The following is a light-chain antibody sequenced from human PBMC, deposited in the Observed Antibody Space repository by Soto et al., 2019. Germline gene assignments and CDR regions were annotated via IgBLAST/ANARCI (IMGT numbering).Light chain of an antibody. CDR1: SSDVGGYNY. CDR3: SSYTSSSKRV. Sequence: QFALTQPASVSGSPGQSITISCTGTSSDVGGYNYVSWYQQHPGKAPKLMIYDVSKRPSGVSNRFSGSKSGNTASLTISGLQAEDEADYYCSSYTSSSKRVFGGGTKLTVL. CDR2: DVS. J-gene: IGLJ2*01. V-gene: IGLV2-14*01.